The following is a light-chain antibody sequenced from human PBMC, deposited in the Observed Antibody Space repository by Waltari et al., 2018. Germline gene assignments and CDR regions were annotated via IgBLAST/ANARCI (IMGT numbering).Light chain of an antibody. CDR2: KAS. Sequence: DIQMTQSPSTLSASVGDRVTITCRASQSISSWLAWYQQKPGNAPKLLIYKASSLESGVPSRFSGSGSETEVTLTISSLQPDDFATYYCQQYKSYSWTFGQGTKVEIK. J-gene: IGKJ1*01. CDR3: QQYKSYSWT. V-gene: IGKV1-5*03. CDR1: QSISSW.